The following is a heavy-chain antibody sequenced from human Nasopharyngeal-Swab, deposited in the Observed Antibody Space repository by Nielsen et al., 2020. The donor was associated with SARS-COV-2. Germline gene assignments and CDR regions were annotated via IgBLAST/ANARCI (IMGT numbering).Heavy chain of an antibody. Sequence: GGSLRLSCAASGFTLSNYVMNWVRQAPGKGLEWVSATTNSGGSTYYADSVKGRFTISRDNSKNTLFLQMNSLRAEDTAVYYCAKDKAHSTFDYWGQGTLVTVSS. CDR3: AKDKAHSTFDY. CDR1: GFTLSNYV. V-gene: IGHV3-23*01. CDR2: TTNSGGST. J-gene: IGHJ4*02. D-gene: IGHD4-11*01.